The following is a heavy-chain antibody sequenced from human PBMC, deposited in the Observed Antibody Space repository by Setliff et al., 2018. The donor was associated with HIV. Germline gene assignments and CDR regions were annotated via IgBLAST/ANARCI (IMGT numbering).Heavy chain of an antibody. CDR1: GYTFTGYY. D-gene: IGHD3-10*01. CDR2: INPNSGGT. V-gene: IGHV1-2*06. J-gene: IGHJ5*02. Sequence: ASVKVSCKASGYTFTGYYMHWVRQAPGQGLEWMGRINPNSGGTNYAQKFQGRVTMTRDTSISTAYMELSRLRSDDTAVYYCARLGPGSSRFDPWGQGTLVTVSS. CDR3: ARLGPGSSRFDP.